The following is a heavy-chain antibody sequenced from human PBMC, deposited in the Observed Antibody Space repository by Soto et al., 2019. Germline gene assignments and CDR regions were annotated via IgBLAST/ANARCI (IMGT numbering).Heavy chain of an antibody. J-gene: IGHJ6*02. CDR2: IYPGDSDT. V-gene: IGHV5-51*01. CDR1: GYSFTSYW. D-gene: IGHD1-1*01. Sequence: LKISCKGSGYSFTSYWIGWVRQMPGKGLEWMGIIYPGDSDTRYSPSFQGQVTISADKSISTAYLQWSSLKASDTAMYYCARSNWRNKWVDYYYYGMDVWGQGTTVTVSS. CDR3: ARSNWRNKWVDYYYYGMDV.